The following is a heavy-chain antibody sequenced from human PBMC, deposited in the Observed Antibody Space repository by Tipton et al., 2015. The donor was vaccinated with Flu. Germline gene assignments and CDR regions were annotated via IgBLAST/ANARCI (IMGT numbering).Heavy chain of an antibody. CDR1: GGSISSSSYH. Sequence: TLSLTCTVSGGSISSSSYHWAWIRQPPGKGLEWIGSIYYTGNTYHTPSLESRVSISADTSKNQFSLKLSSVTAADTAVYYCARDDSGFNDYWGPGTLVTVSS. V-gene: IGHV4-39*07. D-gene: IGHD3-22*01. CDR3: ARDDSGFNDY. CDR2: IYYTGNT. J-gene: IGHJ4*02.